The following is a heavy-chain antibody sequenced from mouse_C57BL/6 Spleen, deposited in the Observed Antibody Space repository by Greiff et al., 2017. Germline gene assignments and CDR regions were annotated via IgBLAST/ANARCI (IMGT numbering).Heavy chain of an antibody. CDR1: GFTFTDYY. CDR3: ARSSSNNGFSYWYFDF. V-gene: IGHV7-3*01. CDR2: ISNKANGYTT. Sequence: DVMLVESGGGLVQPGGSLSLSCAASGFTFTDYYMSWVRQPPGKALEWLGFISNKANGYTTEYSASVKGRFSISSDNSQSILYLQMNALRAEDSATYYCARSSSNNGFSYWYFDFWGTGTTVTVSS. J-gene: IGHJ1*03. D-gene: IGHD2-2*01.